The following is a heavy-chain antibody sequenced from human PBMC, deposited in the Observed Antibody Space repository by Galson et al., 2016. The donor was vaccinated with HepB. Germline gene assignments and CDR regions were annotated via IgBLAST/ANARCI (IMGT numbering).Heavy chain of an antibody. J-gene: IGHJ4*02. Sequence: SLRLSCAASGLRFSSYGMHWVRQAPGKGLEWVAVISHDGRKQYYGDSVQGRFTISRDNSKNTLYPQMNSLRAEDTAVYYCAKAKLWFGELLPGDWGQGTLVIVSS. CDR1: GLRFSSYG. V-gene: IGHV3-30*18. CDR3: AKAKLWFGELLPGD. CDR2: ISHDGRKQ. D-gene: IGHD3-10*01.